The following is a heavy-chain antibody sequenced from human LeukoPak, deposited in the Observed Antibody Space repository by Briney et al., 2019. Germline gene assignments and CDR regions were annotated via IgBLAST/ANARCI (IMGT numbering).Heavy chain of an antibody. J-gene: IGHJ4*02. CDR3: ARDRWQQLADY. CDR1: GSTFSSYA. CDR2: ISSNGGST. D-gene: IGHD6-13*01. V-gene: IGHV3-64*01. Sequence: GGSLRLSCAASGSTFSSYAMHWVRQAPGKGLEYVSAISSNGGSTYYANSVKGRFTISRDNSKNTLYLQMGSLRAEDTAVYYCARDRWQQLADYWGQGTLVTVSS.